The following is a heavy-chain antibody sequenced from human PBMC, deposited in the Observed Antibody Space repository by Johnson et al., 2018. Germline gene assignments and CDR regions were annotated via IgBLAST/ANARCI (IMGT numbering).Heavy chain of an antibody. J-gene: IGHJ3*02. V-gene: IGHV1-69*01. D-gene: IGHD2-21*02. Sequence: QVQLVQSGAEVKKXGSSVKVSCKASGGTFSSYAISWVRQAPGQGLEWMGGIIPIFGTANYAQKFQGRVTITADESTSTAYMELSSLRSEDTAVYYCARVVRLAYCGGDCGAFDIWGQGTMVTVSS. CDR1: GGTFSSYA. CDR2: IIPIFGTA. CDR3: ARVVRLAYCGGDCGAFDI.